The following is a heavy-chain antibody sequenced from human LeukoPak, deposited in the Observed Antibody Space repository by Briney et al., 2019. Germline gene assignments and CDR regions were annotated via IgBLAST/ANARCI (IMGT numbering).Heavy chain of an antibody. D-gene: IGHD4-17*01. V-gene: IGHV4-59*01. J-gene: IGHJ4*02. Sequence: PSETLSLTCSVSDDSITMYYWTWIRQPPGKGLEWIGYAADSGSTNYNPSLKSRVTISVDSSTNHFSLRLTSVTAADTAIYYCAAMTTVTMYSYFFDSWGQGTLLTVSS. CDR3: AAMTTVTMYSYFFDS. CDR2: AADSGST. CDR1: DDSITMYY.